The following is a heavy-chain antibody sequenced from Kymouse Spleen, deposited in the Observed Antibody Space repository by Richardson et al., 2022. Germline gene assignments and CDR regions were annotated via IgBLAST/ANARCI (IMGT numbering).Heavy chain of an antibody. CDR3: ARGQGFLEWLLHYYYYGMDV. V-gene: IGHV3-21*03. J-gene: IGHJ6*02. CDR1: GFTFSSYS. D-gene: IGHD3-3*01. Sequence: EVQLVESGGGLVKPGGSLRLSCAASGFTFSSYSMNWVRQAPGKGLEWVSSISSSSSYIYYADSVKGRFTISRDNAKNSLYLQMNSLRAEDTAVYYCARGQGFLEWLLHYYYYGMDVWGQGTTVTVSS. CDR2: ISSSSSYI.